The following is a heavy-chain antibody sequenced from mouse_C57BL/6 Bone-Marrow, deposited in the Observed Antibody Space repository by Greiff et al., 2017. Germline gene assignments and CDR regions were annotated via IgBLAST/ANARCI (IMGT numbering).Heavy chain of an antibody. CDR1: GYTFTSYG. J-gene: IGHJ3*01. CDR2: IYPRSGNT. CDR3: AIIYYSNYGAY. Sequence: VQGVESGAELARPGASVKLSCKASGYTFTSYGISWVKQRTGQGLEWIGEIYPRSGNTYYNEKFKGKATLTADKSSSTAYMELRSLTSEDSAVYFCAIIYYSNYGAYWGQGTLVTVSA. V-gene: IGHV1-81*01. D-gene: IGHD2-5*01.